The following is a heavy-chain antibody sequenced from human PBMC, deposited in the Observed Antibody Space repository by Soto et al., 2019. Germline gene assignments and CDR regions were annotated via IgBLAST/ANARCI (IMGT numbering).Heavy chain of an antibody. CDR3: ARDRGAVTGQDFDY. D-gene: IGHD6-19*01. Sequence: QVQLEESGGGLVKPGGSLRLSCAASGFTSSAVYMSWIRQAPNKGLEYISYISSSGTSANYADSVKGRFTISRDNAKNSLYLQMNSLRAEDTAVYYCARDRGAVTGQDFDYWGQGALVTVSS. V-gene: IGHV3-11*05. J-gene: IGHJ4*02. CDR2: ISSSGTSA. CDR1: GFTSSAVY.